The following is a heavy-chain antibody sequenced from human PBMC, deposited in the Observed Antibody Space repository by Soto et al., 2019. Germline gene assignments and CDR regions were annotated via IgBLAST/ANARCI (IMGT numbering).Heavy chain of an antibody. CDR2: ISAYNGNT. Sequence: QVQLVQSGAEVKKPGASVKVSCKASGYTFTSYYISWVRQAPGQGLEWMVWISAYNGNTIYAQQLQGRVTMTTDTSTSTADMELRSLRSDDTAVYYCASDLPPVDYWGQGTLVTVSS. J-gene: IGHJ4*02. CDR3: ASDLPPVDY. CDR1: GYTFTSYY. V-gene: IGHV1-18*01.